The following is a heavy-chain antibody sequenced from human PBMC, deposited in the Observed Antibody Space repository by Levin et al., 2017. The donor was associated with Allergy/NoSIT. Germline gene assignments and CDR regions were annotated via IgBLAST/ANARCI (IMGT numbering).Heavy chain of an antibody. Sequence: PSETLSLTCTVSGASISSYYWSWIRQPPGKGLEWVTYIYYTANTNYNPSLKSRVTISVDTSKNQFSLRLSSVTAADTAVYYCARGGWQLGNFAHDAFDIWGQGTMVTVSS. CDR2: IYYTANT. V-gene: IGHV4-59*08. J-gene: IGHJ3*02. CDR1: GASISSYY. CDR3: ARGGWQLGNFAHDAFDI. D-gene: IGHD7-27*01.